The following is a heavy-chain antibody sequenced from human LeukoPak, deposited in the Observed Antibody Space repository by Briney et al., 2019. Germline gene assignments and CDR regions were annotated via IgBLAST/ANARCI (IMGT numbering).Heavy chain of an antibody. V-gene: IGHV3-21*01. D-gene: IGHD2-21*02. CDR2: ISSDSSYI. J-gene: IGHJ6*03. Sequence: KTGGSLRLSCAASGFTFSSCSMNWVRQAPGKGLEWVSAISSDSSYIYYADSVRGRFTISRDNAKNSLYLQMSSLRAEDTAVYYCARIRDLGASYHYFYMDVWGKGTTVTVSS. CDR1: GFTFSSCS. CDR3: ARIRDLGASYHYFYMDV.